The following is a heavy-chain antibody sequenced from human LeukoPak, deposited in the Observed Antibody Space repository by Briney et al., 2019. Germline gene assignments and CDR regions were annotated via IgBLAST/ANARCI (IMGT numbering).Heavy chain of an antibody. J-gene: IGHJ1*01. CDR3: ARGDAFSGDH. CDR1: GFTFRNFW. CDR2: IHPEGNEK. D-gene: IGHD3-10*01. Sequence: PGGSLRLSCAASGFTFRNFWMSWVRQAPGRWLEWVANIHPEGNEKYHVESVKGRFTISRDNAKSSLFLQMNGLRAEDTAVYYCARGDAFSGDHWGQGTLVTVSS. V-gene: IGHV3-7*04.